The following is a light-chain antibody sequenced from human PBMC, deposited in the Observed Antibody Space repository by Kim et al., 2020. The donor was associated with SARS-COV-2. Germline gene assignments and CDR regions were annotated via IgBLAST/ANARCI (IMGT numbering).Light chain of an antibody. Sequence: ASLRDRVTMTCRASQGSSNYLAWFQQKPGKVPKRLVYAASSLQSGVPSRVSGSGSGTEFTLTISSLQPEDFATYYCLQHDSYPLTFGGETKVDIK. CDR1: QGSSNY. CDR2: AAS. CDR3: LQHDSYPLT. V-gene: IGKV1-17*03. J-gene: IGKJ4*01.